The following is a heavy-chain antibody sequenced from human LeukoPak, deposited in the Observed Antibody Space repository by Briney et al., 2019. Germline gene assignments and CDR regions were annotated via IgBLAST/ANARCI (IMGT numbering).Heavy chain of an antibody. D-gene: IGHD3-10*01. Sequence: ASVKVSYKASGGTFSSYAISWVRQAPGQGLEWMGGIIPIFGTANYAQKFQGRVTITADKSTSTAYMELNSLRSEDTAVYYCARQVWFGESPFDYWGQGTLVTVSS. CDR2: IIPIFGTA. J-gene: IGHJ4*02. CDR3: ARQVWFGESPFDY. V-gene: IGHV1-69*06. CDR1: GGTFSSYA.